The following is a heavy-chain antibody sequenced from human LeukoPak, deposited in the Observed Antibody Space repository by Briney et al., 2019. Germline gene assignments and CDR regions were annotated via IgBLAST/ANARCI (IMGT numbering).Heavy chain of an antibody. D-gene: IGHD3-10*01. J-gene: IGHJ5*02. V-gene: IGHV1-69*13. CDR2: IIPIFGTA. CDR1: GGTFSSYA. Sequence: SVKVSCKASGGTFSSYAISWVRQAPGQGLEWMGGIIPIFGTANYAQKFQGRVTITADESTSTAYMELSSLRSEDTAVYYCTVSERITMVRGVITYNWFDPWGQGTLVTVSS. CDR3: TVSERITMVRGVITYNWFDP.